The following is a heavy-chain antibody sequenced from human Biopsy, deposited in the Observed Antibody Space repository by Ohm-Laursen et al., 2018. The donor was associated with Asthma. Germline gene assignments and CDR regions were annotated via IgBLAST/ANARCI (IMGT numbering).Heavy chain of an antibody. CDR1: GFAFSTYG. V-gene: IGHV3-30*03. CDR3: ARAGESDLVGGLDV. CDR2: IAWDGINS. Sequence: SLRLSCATSGFAFSTYGMHWVRQAPGKGLEWVAFIAWDGINSYYADSVKGRFTISRDNSRNTLYLQKNSLRADDTAVYYCARAGESDLVGGLDVWGQGTTVIVS. J-gene: IGHJ6*02. D-gene: IGHD2-21*01.